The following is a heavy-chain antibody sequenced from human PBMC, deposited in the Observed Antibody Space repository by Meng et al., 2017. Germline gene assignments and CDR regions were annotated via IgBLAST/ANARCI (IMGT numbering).Heavy chain of an antibody. Sequence: SETLSLTCAVYGGSFSGYYWSWIRQPPGKGLEWIGSIYYSGSTYYNPSLKSRVTVSVDTSKNQFSLKLDSVTAADTAVYYCAVGDSYGYEALVHWGQGTLVTVSS. J-gene: IGHJ4*02. V-gene: IGHV4-34*01. D-gene: IGHD5-18*01. CDR2: IYYSGST. CDR1: GGSFSGYY. CDR3: AVGDSYGYEALVH.